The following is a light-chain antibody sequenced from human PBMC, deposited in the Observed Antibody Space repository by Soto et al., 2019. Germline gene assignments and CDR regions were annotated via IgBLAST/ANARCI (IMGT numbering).Light chain of an antibody. J-gene: IGKJ3*01. CDR3: QQSYTTPLFT. Sequence: DIQMTQSPSSLSASVGDRVTITCRASQSISDSLNWYQRKPGKAPRLLIYAASTLQSGVPSRVSGSGSGTDFTRTISSLQPEDFATYYCQQSYTTPLFTFGPGTKVDI. V-gene: IGKV1-39*01. CDR1: QSISDS. CDR2: AAS.